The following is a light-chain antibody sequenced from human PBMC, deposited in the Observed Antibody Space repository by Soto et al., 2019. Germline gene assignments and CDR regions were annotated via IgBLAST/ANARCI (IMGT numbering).Light chain of an antibody. CDR1: RSDVGSYNL. CDR2: EGS. CDR3: CSYAGSSTLV. Sequence: QSVLTQPASVSGSPGQSITISCTGTRSDVGSYNLVSWYQQHPGKAPKLMIYEGSKRPSGVSNRFSGSKSGNTASLTISGLQAEDEADYYCCSYAGSSTLVFGTGTKVTVL. J-gene: IGLJ1*01. V-gene: IGLV2-23*01.